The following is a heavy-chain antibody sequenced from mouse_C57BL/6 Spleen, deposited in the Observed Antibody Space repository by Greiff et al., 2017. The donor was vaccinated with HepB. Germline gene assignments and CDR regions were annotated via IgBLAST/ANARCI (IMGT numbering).Heavy chain of an antibody. Sequence: VQLQQPGAELVKPGASVKMSCKASGYTFTSYWITWVKQRPGQGLEWIGDIYPGSGSTNYNEKFKSKATLTVDTSSTTAYMQLSSLTSEDSAVYYCARNGIYYDYEGYAMDYWGQGTSVTVSS. V-gene: IGHV1-55*01. CDR1: GYTFTSYW. J-gene: IGHJ4*01. D-gene: IGHD2-4*01. CDR3: ARNGIYYDYEGYAMDY. CDR2: IYPGSGST.